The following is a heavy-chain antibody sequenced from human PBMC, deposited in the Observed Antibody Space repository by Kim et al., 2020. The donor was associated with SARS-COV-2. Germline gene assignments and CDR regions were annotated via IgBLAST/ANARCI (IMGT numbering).Heavy chain of an antibody. CDR2: IYYSGST. J-gene: IGHJ5*02. CDR3: ARYYYDSSGYFLRYNWFDP. V-gene: IGHV4-59*08. Sequence: SETLSLTCTVSGGSISSYYWSWIRQPPGKGLEWIGYIYYSGSTNYNPSLKSRVTISVDTSKNQFSLKLSSVTAADTAVYYCARYYYDSSGYFLRYNWFDPWGQGTLVTVSS. D-gene: IGHD3-22*01. CDR1: GGSISSYY.